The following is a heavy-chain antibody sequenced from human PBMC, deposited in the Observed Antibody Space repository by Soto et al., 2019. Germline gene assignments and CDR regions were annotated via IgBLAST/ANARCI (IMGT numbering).Heavy chain of an antibody. J-gene: IGHJ4*02. Sequence: GASVKVSCKASGGTFSSYTISWVRQAPGQGLEWMGRIIPILGIANYAQKFQDRVTITADKSTSTAYMNLSSMRSEDTAMYYCATHSYYGAGSYYNGGPTCFDYCGQGPLVTVSS. V-gene: IGHV1-69*02. CDR1: GGTFSSYT. CDR3: ATHSYYGAGSYYNGGPTCFDY. D-gene: IGHD3-10*01. CDR2: IIPILGIA.